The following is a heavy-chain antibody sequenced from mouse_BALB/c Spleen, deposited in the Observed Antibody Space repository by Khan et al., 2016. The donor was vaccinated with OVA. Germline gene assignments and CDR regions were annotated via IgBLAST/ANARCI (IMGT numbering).Heavy chain of an antibody. CDR2: IDPFSGGT. CDR1: GYSFTTYY. CDR3: TRNGNVGWFTY. J-gene: IGHJ3*01. V-gene: IGHV1S135*01. Sequence: IPLVQSGPELMKPGTSVKISCKASGYSFTTYYIHWVMQSHETSLEWIGYIDPFSGGTTYNQKFKGKATLTVDKSSSTAYIHLSNLTSEESAVKYCTRNGNVGWFTYGGQGKQVTV. D-gene: IGHD2-1*01.